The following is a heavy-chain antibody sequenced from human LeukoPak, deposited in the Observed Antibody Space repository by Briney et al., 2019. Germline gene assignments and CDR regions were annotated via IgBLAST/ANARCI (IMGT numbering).Heavy chain of an antibody. CDR1: GGTFSSYA. Sequence: SVKVSCKASGGTFSSYAISWVRQAPGQGLEWMGGIIPIFGTANYAQKFQGRVTITADESTSTAHMELSSLRSEDTAVYYCARGYEAAARDIGYWGQGTLVTVSS. J-gene: IGHJ4*02. V-gene: IGHV1-69*13. CDR3: ARGYEAAARDIGY. CDR2: IIPIFGTA. D-gene: IGHD6-13*01.